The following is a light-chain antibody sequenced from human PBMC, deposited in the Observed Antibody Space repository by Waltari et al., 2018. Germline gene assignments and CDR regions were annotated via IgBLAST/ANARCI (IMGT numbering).Light chain of an antibody. J-gene: IGLJ1*01. CDR1: SSDVGAYNF. CDR2: DVN. Sequence: QSALTQPASVSGSPGQSIAISCAGTSSDVGAYNFVSWYQQHPGKAPKLMFYDVNERPSGVSDRFSGSKSGNTASLTISGLQAEDETDYYCSSFTTSGTYVFGTGTKVTVL. CDR3: SSFTTSGTYV. V-gene: IGLV2-14*03.